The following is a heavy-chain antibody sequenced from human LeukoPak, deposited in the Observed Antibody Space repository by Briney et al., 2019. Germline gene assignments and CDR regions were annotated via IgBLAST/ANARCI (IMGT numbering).Heavy chain of an antibody. CDR3: ARVRVSSYYGMDI. V-gene: IGHV3-7*05. CDR1: GFTFSTYW. J-gene: IGHJ6*02. CDR2: INQDESEK. D-gene: IGHD2/OR15-2a*01. Sequence: PGGSLGLSCAASGFTFSTYWMSWVRQAPGKGLEWVANINQDESEKYYVDSVKGRFTISRDNAKNSLYLQMNSLRAEDTAVYYCARVRVSSYYGMDIWGQGATVTVSS.